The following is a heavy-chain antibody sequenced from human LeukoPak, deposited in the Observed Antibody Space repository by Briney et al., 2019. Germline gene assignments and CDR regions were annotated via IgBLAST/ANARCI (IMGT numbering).Heavy chain of an antibody. CDR3: ARVHSAILNWFDP. Sequence: PSETLSLTCTVSGGSISSSSYYWGWIRQPPGKGLEWIGSIYYSGSTYYNPSLKSRVTISVDTSKNQFSLKLSSVTAADTAVYYCARVHSAILNWFDPWGQGTLVTVSS. D-gene: IGHD6-25*01. CDR1: GGSISSSSYY. V-gene: IGHV4-39*07. J-gene: IGHJ5*02. CDR2: IYYSGST.